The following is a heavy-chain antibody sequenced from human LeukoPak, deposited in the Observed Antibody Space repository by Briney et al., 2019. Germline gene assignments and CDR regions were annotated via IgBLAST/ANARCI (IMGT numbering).Heavy chain of an antibody. CDR3: ASCSSTSCYAHYFDY. V-gene: IGHV3-23*01. Sequence: PGGSLRLSCAASGFTFSSYAMSWVRQAPGKGLEWVSAISGSGGSTYYADPVKGRFTISRDNSKNTLYLQMNSLRAEDTAVYYCASCSSTSCYAHYFDYWGQGTLVTVSS. CDR1: GFTFSSYA. D-gene: IGHD2-2*01. J-gene: IGHJ4*02. CDR2: ISGSGGST.